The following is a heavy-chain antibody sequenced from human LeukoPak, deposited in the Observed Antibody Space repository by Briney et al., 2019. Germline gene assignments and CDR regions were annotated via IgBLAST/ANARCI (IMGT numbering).Heavy chain of an antibody. CDR1: GFTFSNYG. V-gene: IGHV3-33*01. D-gene: IGHD1/OR15-1a*01. CDR2: IWYDGSNK. J-gene: IGHJ4*02. CDR3: AREIPPGVNNRFDH. Sequence: GGSLRLPCAASGFTFSNYGMHWMRQAPGKGLEWVAVIWYDGSNKYCADSVKGRFTISRDNSKNTLYLQINSLRAEDTAVYYCAREIPPGVNNRFDHWGQGTLVTVSS.